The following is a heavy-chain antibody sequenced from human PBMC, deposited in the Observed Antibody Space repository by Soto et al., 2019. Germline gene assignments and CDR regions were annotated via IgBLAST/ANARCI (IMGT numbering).Heavy chain of an antibody. J-gene: IGHJ6*02. D-gene: IGHD3-22*01. CDR3: ARGGFGVVVSYYYGMDA. CDR2: IIPIFGTA. Sequence: QVQLVQSGAEVKKPGSSVKVSCKASGGTFSSYAISWVRQAPGQGLEWMGGIIPIFGTANYAQKFQGRVTITADKSTSTAYMELSSLRSEDTAVYYCARGGFGVVVSYYYGMDAWGQGTTVTVSS. CDR1: GGTFSSYA. V-gene: IGHV1-69*06.